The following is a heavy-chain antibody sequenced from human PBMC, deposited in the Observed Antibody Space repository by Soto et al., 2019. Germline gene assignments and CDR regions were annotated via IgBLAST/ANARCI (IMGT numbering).Heavy chain of an antibody. CDR2: ISYDGSNK. CDR1: GFTFSSYA. Sequence: QVQLVESGGGVVRPGRSLRLSSAASGFTFSSYAMHWVRQAPGKGLEWVAVISYDGSNKYYADSVKGRFTISRDNSKNTLYLQMNSLRAEDTAVYYCARAHGDYRYYYYGMDVWGQGTTVTVSS. CDR3: ARAHGDYRYYYYGMDV. D-gene: IGHD4-17*01. V-gene: IGHV3-30-3*01. J-gene: IGHJ6*02.